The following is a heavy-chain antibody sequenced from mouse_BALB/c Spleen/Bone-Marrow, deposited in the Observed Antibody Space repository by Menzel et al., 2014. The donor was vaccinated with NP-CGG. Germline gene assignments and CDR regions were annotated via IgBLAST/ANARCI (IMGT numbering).Heavy chain of an antibody. CDR1: GYSFTSYW. Sequence: VQLKESGTVLARPGASGKMSCKASGYSFTSYWMHWVKQRPGQGLEWIGAIYPGNSDTSYNQKFKGKAKLTAVTSATTAYMELSSLTNEDSAVYFCTRKVYYGNPLDYWGQGTTLTVSS. CDR2: IYPGNSDT. J-gene: IGHJ2*01. CDR3: TRKVYYGNPLDY. D-gene: IGHD2-1*01. V-gene: IGHV1-5*01.